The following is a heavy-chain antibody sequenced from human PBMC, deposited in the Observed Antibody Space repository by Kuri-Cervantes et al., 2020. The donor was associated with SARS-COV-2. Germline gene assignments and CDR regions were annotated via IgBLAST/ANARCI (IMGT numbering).Heavy chain of an antibody. CDR3: AREKYYYDSSGLGGGEDYYYGMDV. CDR2: ISSSSSYI. Sequence: GESLKISCAASGFTLSSYAMSWVRQAPGKGLEWVSSISSSSSYIYYADSVKGRFTISRDNAKNSLYLQMNSLRAEDTAVYYCAREKYYYDSSGLGGGEDYYYGMDVWGQGTTVTVSS. CDR1: GFTLSSYA. V-gene: IGHV3-21*01. J-gene: IGHJ6*02. D-gene: IGHD3-22*01.